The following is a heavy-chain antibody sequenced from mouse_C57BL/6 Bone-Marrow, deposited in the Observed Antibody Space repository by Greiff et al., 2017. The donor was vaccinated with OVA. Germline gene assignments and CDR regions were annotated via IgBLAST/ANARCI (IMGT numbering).Heavy chain of an antibody. CDR1: GFTFSDYG. J-gene: IGHJ2*01. CDR2: ISRGSSTI. Sequence: EVKLVESGGGLVKPGGSLKLSCAASGFTFSDYGMHWVRQAPEKGLEWVAYISRGSSTIYYADTVKGRFTISRDNAKNTLFLPMTSLRSEDTAMYYCARPLYSNYLDYWGQGTTLTVSS. D-gene: IGHD2-5*01. V-gene: IGHV5-17*01. CDR3: ARPLYSNYLDY.